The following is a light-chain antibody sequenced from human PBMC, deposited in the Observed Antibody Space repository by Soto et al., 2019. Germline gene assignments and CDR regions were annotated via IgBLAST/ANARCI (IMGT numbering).Light chain of an antibody. CDR3: SSYAANANVV. CDR2: EVN. J-gene: IGLJ2*01. Sequence: QSALTQPPSASGSPGQSVAISCTGTSSDVGAYNYVCWYQQHPGKAPKLMIYEVNKRPSRVPDSFSGSKSGNTASLTVSGLQAEDEADYYCSSYAANANVVFGGGTAVTVL. V-gene: IGLV2-8*01. CDR1: SSDVGAYNY.